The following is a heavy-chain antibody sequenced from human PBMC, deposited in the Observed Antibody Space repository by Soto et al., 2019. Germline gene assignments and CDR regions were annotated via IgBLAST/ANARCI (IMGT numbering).Heavy chain of an antibody. Sequence: QVQLVESGGGVVQPGRSLRLTCAASGFTFSSYGMHWVRQAPGKGLEWVAVISYDGSNKYDADSVKGRFTISRDNSKNTLYLQMNSLRAEDTAGYYCAKEGKQGLGVVLGRGRYYYYYYYMDVWGKGTTVTVSS. CDR1: GFTFSSYG. V-gene: IGHV3-30*18. J-gene: IGHJ6*03. CDR2: ISYDGSNK. D-gene: IGHD3-3*01. CDR3: AKEGKQGLGVVLGRGRYYYYYYYMDV.